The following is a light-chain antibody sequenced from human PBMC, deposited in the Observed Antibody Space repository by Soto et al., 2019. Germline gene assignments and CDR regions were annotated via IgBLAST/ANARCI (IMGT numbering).Light chain of an antibody. CDR1: QSISSTF. V-gene: IGKV3-20*01. Sequence: EIVLTQSPGTLSLSPGEGATLSCRASQSISSTFLAWYQHKPGQAPRVLIYGASRRAAGIPDRFSGSGSGRDITLTISRLEPEDFAVYYCQQYESSWTFGQGTKVEMK. CDR3: QQYESSWT. J-gene: IGKJ1*01. CDR2: GAS.